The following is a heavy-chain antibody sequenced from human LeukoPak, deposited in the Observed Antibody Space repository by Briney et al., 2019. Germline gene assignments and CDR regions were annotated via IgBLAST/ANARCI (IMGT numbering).Heavy chain of an antibody. D-gene: IGHD4-23*01. CDR3: AKGGLGGSHYYYYYYMDV. J-gene: IGHJ6*03. V-gene: IGHV3-23*01. CDR1: GFTFSSYA. Sequence: PGGSLRLSCAASGFTFSSYAMSWVSQAPGKGLEWVSAISGSGGSTYYADSVKGRFTISRDNSKNTLYLQMNSLRAEDTAVYYCAKGGLGGSHYYYYYYMDVWGKGTTVTVSS. CDR2: ISGSGGST.